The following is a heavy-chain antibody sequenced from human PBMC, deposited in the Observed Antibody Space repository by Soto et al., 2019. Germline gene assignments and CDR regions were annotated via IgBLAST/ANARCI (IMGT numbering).Heavy chain of an antibody. V-gene: IGHV3-30*18. CDR1: GFTFRSFG. D-gene: IGHD1-26*01. CDR2: ISYDGTNK. Sequence: GGSLRLSCAASGFTFRSFGMHWIRQAPVKGLEWVALISYDGTNKYYADSVRGRFTISRDNSKNTLYLEMNTLRVEDTAVYYCAKVLPATGIEGGGDAFDIWGQGTMVTVSS. J-gene: IGHJ3*02. CDR3: AKVLPATGIEGGGDAFDI.